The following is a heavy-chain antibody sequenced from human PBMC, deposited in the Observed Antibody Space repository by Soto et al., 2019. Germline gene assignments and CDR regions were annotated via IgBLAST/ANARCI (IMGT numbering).Heavy chain of an antibody. Sequence: GGSLRLSCAASGFTFSSYAMSWVRQAPGKGLEWVSAFSGSGGGTSYADSVKGRFTISRDNSKNTLYLQMNSLRAEDTALYYCAKEVGWAAAAYYGMDVWGQGTTVTVSS. CDR3: AKEVGWAAAAYYGMDV. CDR2: FSGSGGGT. V-gene: IGHV3-23*01. CDR1: GFTFSSYA. J-gene: IGHJ6*02. D-gene: IGHD6-13*01.